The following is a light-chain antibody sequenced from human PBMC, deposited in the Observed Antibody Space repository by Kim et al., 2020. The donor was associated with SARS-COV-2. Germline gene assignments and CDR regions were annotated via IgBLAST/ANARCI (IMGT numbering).Light chain of an antibody. V-gene: IGLV3-19*01. CDR3: NSRDSSGNHVV. Sequence: SSELTQDPAVSVALGQTVRITCQGDSLRTYYASWYQQKPGQAPVLVIYGKNNRPSGIPDRFSGSSSLNTASLTITGAQAEDEADYYCNSRDSSGNHVVFGGGTQLTVL. CDR1: SLRTYY. CDR2: GKN. J-gene: IGLJ2*01.